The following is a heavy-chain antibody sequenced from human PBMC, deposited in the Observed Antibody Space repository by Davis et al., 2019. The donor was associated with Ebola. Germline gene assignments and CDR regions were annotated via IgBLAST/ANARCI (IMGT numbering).Heavy chain of an antibody. CDR2: TNHSGST. D-gene: IGHD3-22*01. Sequence: SQTLSPTCAVYGASFSGYYWSWNRQPPGKVLEWIGETNHSGSTNYNPSLKSRVTISVDTSKNQFSLKLSSVTAADTAVYYCARGRYYYDSSGYYRSLHYYYYYGMDVWGQGTTVTVSS. CDR1: GASFSGYY. J-gene: IGHJ6*02. V-gene: IGHV4-34*01. CDR3: ARGRYYYDSSGYYRSLHYYYYYGMDV.